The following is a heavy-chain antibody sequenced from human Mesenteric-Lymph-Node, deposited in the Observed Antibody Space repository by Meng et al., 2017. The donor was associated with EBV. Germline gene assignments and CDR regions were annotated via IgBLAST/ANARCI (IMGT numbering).Heavy chain of an antibody. CDR2: IFHSGGT. J-gene: IGHJ4*02. Sequence: QVQLLGSGPGLVKPSGTLSLPCAVSSGSISNRNWWSWVRQPPGKGLQWIGEIFHSGGTNYNPSLKSRVTISVDRSKNQFSLNLTSMTAADTAVYYCARRGIAEGFDFWGQGTLVTVSS. CDR1: SGSISNRNW. CDR3: ARRGIAEGFDF. V-gene: IGHV4-4*02.